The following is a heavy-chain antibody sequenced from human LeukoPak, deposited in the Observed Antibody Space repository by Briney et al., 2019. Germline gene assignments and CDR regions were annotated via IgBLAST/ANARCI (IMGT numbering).Heavy chain of an antibody. V-gene: IGHV1-18*01. CDR2: ISAYNGNT. CDR3: ARDRLWFGELSYFDY. CDR1: GYTFTSYA. D-gene: IGHD3-10*01. J-gene: IGHJ4*02. Sequence: GASVKVSCKASGYTFTSYAMNWVRQAPGQGLEWMGWISAYNGNTNYAQKLQGRVTMTTDTSTSTAYMELRSLRSDDTAVYYCARDRLWFGELSYFDYWGQGTLVTVSS.